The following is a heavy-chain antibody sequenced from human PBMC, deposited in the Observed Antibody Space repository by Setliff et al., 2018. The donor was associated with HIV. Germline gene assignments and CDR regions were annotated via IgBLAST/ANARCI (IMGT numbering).Heavy chain of an antibody. D-gene: IGHD6-13*01. V-gene: IGHV3-30-3*02. Sequence: GESLKISCAASGFTFSNYAMHWVRQAPGKGLEWVAVISYDGSNKYYADSVKGRFTISRDNSKNTLYLQMNSLRAEDTAVYYCAKNLFSSGWSPLDSWGQGTLVTVSS. J-gene: IGHJ4*02. CDR1: GFTFSNYA. CDR3: AKNLFSSGWSPLDS. CDR2: ISYDGSNK.